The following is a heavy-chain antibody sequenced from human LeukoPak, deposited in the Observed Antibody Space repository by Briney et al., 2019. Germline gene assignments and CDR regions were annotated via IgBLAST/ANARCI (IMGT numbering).Heavy chain of an antibody. D-gene: IGHD1-14*01. V-gene: IGHV3-11*06. CDR1: GFPFSDYY. CDR3: ARYNDIS. J-gene: IGHJ5*02. Sequence: GGSLRLSCAASGFPFSDYYMNWISQAPGKGLEWVSYIDRTGTYTNYADSVKGRFTISRDNAKNSLYLQMNSLRAEDTAVYYCARYNDISWGQGTLVTVSS. CDR2: IDRTGTYT.